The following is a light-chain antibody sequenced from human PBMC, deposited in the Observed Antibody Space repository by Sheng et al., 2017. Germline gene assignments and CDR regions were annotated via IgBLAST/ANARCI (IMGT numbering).Light chain of an antibody. CDR3: ALYMGEGFWV. V-gene: IGLV8-61*01. Sequence: QSVVTQEPSFSVSPGGTVTLTCGLSSGSVSTNYNPSWYQQTPGQPPRTLIFTTDTRSSGVPDRFSGSILGNKAALTITGAQAEDESEYYCALYMGEGFWVFGGGTKLTVL. J-gene: IGLJ3*02. CDR2: TTD. CDR1: SGSVSTNYN.